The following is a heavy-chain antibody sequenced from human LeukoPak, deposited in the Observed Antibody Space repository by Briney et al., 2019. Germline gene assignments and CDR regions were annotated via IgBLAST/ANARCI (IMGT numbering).Heavy chain of an antibody. D-gene: IGHD6-19*01. CDR1: GDSISSSSYY. CDR2: MSYSGST. V-gene: IGHV4-39*01. Sequence: SETLSLTCTVSGDSISSSSYYWGWIRQPPGKGLEWIGSMSYSGSTYYNSSLKSRVTISVDTSKNQFSLKLSSVTAADTAVYYCARRSGWYVDYWGQGTLVTVSS. CDR3: ARRSGWYVDY. J-gene: IGHJ4*02.